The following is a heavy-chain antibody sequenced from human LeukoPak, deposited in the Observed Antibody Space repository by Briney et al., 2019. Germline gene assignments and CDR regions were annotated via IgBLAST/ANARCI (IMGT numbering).Heavy chain of an antibody. J-gene: IGHJ5*02. Sequence: ASVKVSCKASGYTFTSYGISWVRQAPGQGLEWMGWISAYNGNTNYAQKLQGRVTMTRDTSISTAYMELSRLRSDDTAVYYCARVRSGSLDDSSGPNWFDPWGQGTLVTVSS. V-gene: IGHV1-18*01. D-gene: IGHD3-22*01. CDR3: ARVRSGSLDDSSGPNWFDP. CDR1: GYTFTSYG. CDR2: ISAYNGNT.